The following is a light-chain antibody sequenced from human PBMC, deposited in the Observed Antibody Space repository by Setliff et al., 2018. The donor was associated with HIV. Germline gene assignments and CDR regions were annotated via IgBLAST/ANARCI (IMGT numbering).Light chain of an antibody. CDR3: SSYTSSSALAV. CDR2: EVS. CDR1: SSDVGGYNY. J-gene: IGLJ1*01. V-gene: IGLV2-14*01. Sequence: QSALAQPASVSGSPGQSITISCTGTSSDVGGYNYVSWYQQHPGKAPKLMIYEVSNRPSGVSNLFSGSKSGNMASLTISGLQAEDEADYYCSSYTSSSALAVFGTGTKVTVL.